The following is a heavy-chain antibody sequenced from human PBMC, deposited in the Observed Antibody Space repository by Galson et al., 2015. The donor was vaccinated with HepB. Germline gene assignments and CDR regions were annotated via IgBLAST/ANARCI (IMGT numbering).Heavy chain of an antibody. D-gene: IGHD2-2*01. CDR3: ARESRGDIVVVPAAVDASDAFEI. V-gene: IGHV3-48*01. Sequence: SLRLSCAASGFTFSSYSMSWVRQAPGKGPEWVSYISSSSSTIYYADSVKGRFTISRDNAKNSLYLQMNSLRAEDTAVYYCARESRGDIVVVPAAVDASDAFEIWGQGTMVTVSS. J-gene: IGHJ3*02. CDR1: GFTFSSYS. CDR2: ISSSSSTI.